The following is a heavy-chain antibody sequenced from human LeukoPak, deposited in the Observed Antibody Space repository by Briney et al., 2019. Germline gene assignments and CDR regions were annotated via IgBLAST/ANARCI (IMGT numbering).Heavy chain of an antibody. V-gene: IGHV4-59*01. CDR3: ARSHDYDSSGYQNNDAFDI. CDR2: IYYSGSA. Sequence: SETLSLTCTVSGGSISSYYWSWIRQPPAKGLEWIGYIYYSGSANYNPSLKSRVTISVDTSKNQFSLKLSSVTAADTAVYYCARSHDYDSSGYQNNDAFDIWGQGTMVTVSS. CDR1: GGSISSYY. J-gene: IGHJ3*02. D-gene: IGHD3-22*01.